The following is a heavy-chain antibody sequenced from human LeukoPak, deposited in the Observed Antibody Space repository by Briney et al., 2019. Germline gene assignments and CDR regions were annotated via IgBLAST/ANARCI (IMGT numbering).Heavy chain of an antibody. V-gene: IGHV4-59*01. Sequence: KPSETLSLTCTVSGGSISSYYWSWIRQPPGKGLEWIGYIYYSGSTNYNPSLKSRVTISVDTSKNQFSLKLSSVTAADTAVYYCARDPGYYDFWSGYYPGDAFDIWGQGTMVTVSS. CDR1: GGSISSYY. J-gene: IGHJ3*02. D-gene: IGHD3-3*01. CDR2: IYYSGST. CDR3: ARDPGYYDFWSGYYPGDAFDI.